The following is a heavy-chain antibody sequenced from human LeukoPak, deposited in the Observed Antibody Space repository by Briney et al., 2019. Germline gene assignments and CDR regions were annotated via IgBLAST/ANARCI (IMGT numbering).Heavy chain of an antibody. CDR1: GYTFTSYD. V-gene: IGHV1-8*01. Sequence: ASVKVSXKASGYTFTSYDINWVRQATGQGLEWMGWMNPNSGNTGYAQKFQGRVTMTRNTSISTAYMELSSLRSEDTAVYYCARRIYDSSCSNWFDPWGQGTLVTVSS. CDR3: ARRIYDSSCSNWFDP. CDR2: MNPNSGNT. D-gene: IGHD3-22*01. J-gene: IGHJ5*02.